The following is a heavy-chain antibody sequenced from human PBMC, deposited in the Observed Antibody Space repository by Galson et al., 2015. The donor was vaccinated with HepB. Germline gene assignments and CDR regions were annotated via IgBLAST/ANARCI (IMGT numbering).Heavy chain of an antibody. Sequence: ATLSLTCPVSGGSISSSSYYWGWIRQPPGKGLEWIGSIYYSGSTYYNPSLKSRVTISVDTSKNQFSLKLSSVTAADTAVYYCASGAPWLESYGMDVWGQGTTVTVSS. D-gene: IGHD6-19*01. CDR3: ASGAPWLESYGMDV. CDR1: GGSISSSSYY. J-gene: IGHJ6*02. V-gene: IGHV4-39*01. CDR2: IYYSGST.